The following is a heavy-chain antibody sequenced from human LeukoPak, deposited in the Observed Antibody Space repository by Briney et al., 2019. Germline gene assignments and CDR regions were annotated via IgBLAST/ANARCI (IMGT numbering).Heavy chain of an antibody. V-gene: IGHV4-59*01. CDR1: GGSISSYY. CDR2: IYYSGST. D-gene: IGHD3-3*01. CDR3: AREGSEYYDFWSGYYTGGYYYYYMDV. J-gene: IGHJ6*03. Sequence: SETLSLTCTVSGGSISSYYWSWIRQPPGKGLEWIGYIYYSGSTNYNPSLNSRVTISVDTSKNQFSLKLSSVTAADTAVYYCAREGSEYYDFWSGYYTGGYYYYYMDVWGKGTTVTVSS.